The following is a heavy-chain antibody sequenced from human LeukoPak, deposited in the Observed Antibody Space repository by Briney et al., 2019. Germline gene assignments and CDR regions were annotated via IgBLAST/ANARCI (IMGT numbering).Heavy chain of an antibody. D-gene: IGHD3-10*01. CDR3: ARDINVGSMVRGVIRD. CDR1: GFTFSSYA. CDR2: ISYDGSNK. Sequence: GGSLRLSCAASGFTFSSYAMHWVRQAPGKGLEWVAVISYDGSNKYYADSVKGRFTISRDNSKNTLYLQMNSLRAEDTAVYYCARDINVGSMVRGVIRDWGQGTLVTVSS. J-gene: IGHJ4*02. V-gene: IGHV3-30-3*01.